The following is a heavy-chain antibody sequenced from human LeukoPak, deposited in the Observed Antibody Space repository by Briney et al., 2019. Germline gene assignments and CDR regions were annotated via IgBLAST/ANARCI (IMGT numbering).Heavy chain of an antibody. CDR1: GGSFSGYY. D-gene: IGHD1-26*01. CDR2: INHSGST. Sequence: SETLSLTCAAYGGSFSGYYWSWIRQPPGKGLEWIGEINHSGSTNYNPSLKSRVTISVDTSKNQFSLKLSSVTAADTAVYYCATHSGSYRNFDYWGQGTLVTVSS. V-gene: IGHV4-34*01. CDR3: ATHSGSYRNFDY. J-gene: IGHJ4*02.